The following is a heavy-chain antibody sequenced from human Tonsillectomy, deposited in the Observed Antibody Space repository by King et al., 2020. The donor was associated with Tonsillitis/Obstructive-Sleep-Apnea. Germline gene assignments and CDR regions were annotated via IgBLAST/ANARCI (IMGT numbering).Heavy chain of an antibody. D-gene: IGHD2-8*01. V-gene: IGHV4-59*01. CDR3: ARDMVLEAGGDSFYT. CDR2: IYYSGGT. Sequence: QLQESGPGLVKPSETLSLTCTVSGGSISSYSWSWIRQPPGKGLEWIGYIYYSGGTNYNPSLTSRVTISVDTSKNQFSLKLSSVTAADTAVYYCARDMVLEAGGDSFYTWGQGTMVTLSS. J-gene: IGHJ3*02. CDR1: GGSISSYS.